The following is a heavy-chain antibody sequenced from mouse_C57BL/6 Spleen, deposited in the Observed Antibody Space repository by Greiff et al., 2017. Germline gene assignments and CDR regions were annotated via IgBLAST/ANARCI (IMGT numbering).Heavy chain of an antibody. J-gene: IGHJ2*01. D-gene: IGHD2-5*01. V-gene: IGHV1-69*01. CDR2: IDPSDSYT. Sequence: QQPGAELVMPGASVKLSCKASGYTFTSYWMHWVKQRPGQGLEWIGEIDPSDSYTNYNQKFKGKSTLTVDKSSSTAYMQLSSLTSEDSAVYYCARREIYSNFDYWGQGTTLTVSS. CDR3: ARREIYSNFDY. CDR1: GYTFTSYW.